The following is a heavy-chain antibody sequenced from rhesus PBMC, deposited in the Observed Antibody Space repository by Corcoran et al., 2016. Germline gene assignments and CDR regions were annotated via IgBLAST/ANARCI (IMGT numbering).Heavy chain of an antibody. D-gene: IGHD1-44*02. CDR3: ARHGRYNRFDV. V-gene: IGHV4-160*01. CDR2: IYGSGGST. CDR1: GGSISGYY. J-gene: IGHJ5-1*01. Sequence: QVQLQESGPGLVKPPETLSLTCAVSGGSISGYYWRWFRQPPGKGLGWIGRIYGSGGSTDYNPSLKSRVTISTDTSKNQFSLKLSSVTAADTAVYYCARHGRYNRFDVWGPGVLVTVSS.